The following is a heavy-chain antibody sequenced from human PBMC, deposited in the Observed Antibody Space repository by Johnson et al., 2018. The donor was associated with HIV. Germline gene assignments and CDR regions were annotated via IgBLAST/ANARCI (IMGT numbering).Heavy chain of an antibody. CDR1: GFTFSSYA. D-gene: IGHD3-22*01. J-gene: IGHJ3*02. CDR2: ISWNSGSI. Sequence: VQLVESGGGLVQPGGSLRLSCAASGFTFSSYAMNWVRQAPGKGLEWVSVISWNSGSIGYADSVKGRFIISRDNAKNSLYLQMGSLRAEDTALYYCARVMSRCYLFDAFGIGGQGTMVTVSS. V-gene: IGHV3-9*01. CDR3: ARVMSRCYLFDAFGI.